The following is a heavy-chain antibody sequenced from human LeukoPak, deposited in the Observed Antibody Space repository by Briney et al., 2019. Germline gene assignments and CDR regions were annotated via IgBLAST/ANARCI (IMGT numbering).Heavy chain of an antibody. CDR1: GFPFSSYA. J-gene: IGHJ1*01. Sequence: GGSLRLSCAASGFPFSSYAMSWVRPAPGERLEGVLSISDSGGRTDYADSVKGRFTISRDNSKNTLYLQINSLRVGDTAVYYCTKEPSGSGWSYTQYFQHWGQGTLVTVSS. D-gene: IGHD6-19*01. V-gene: IGHV3-23*01. CDR3: TKEPSGSGWSYTQYFQH. CDR2: ISDSGGRT.